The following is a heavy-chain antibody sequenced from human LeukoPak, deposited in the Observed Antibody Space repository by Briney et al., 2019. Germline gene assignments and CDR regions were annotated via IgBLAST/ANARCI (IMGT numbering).Heavy chain of an antibody. D-gene: IGHD4/OR15-4a*01. V-gene: IGHV3-48*01. CDR3: ARVIGGYGALSRAFDI. Sequence: HPGGSLRLSCAASGFTFSSYSMNWVRQAPGKGLEWVSYISSSSSTIYYADSVKGRFTISRDNAKNSLYLQMNSLRAEDTAVYYCARVIGGYGALSRAFDIWGQGTMVTVSS. CDR1: GFTFSSYS. J-gene: IGHJ3*02. CDR2: ISSSSSTI.